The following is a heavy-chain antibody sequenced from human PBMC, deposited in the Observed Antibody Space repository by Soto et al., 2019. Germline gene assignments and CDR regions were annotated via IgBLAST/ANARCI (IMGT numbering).Heavy chain of an antibody. CDR3: ARGSMSVYYYDTYNWFDP. J-gene: IGHJ5*02. V-gene: IGHV1-69*13. Sequence: SVKVSFKASGGTFSSYAISWVRQAPGQGLEWMGGIIPIFGTANYAQKFQGRVTITADESTSTAYMELSSLRSEDTAVYYCARGSMSVYYYDTYNWFDPWGQGTLVTVSS. CDR2: IIPIFGTA. CDR1: GGTFSSYA. D-gene: IGHD3-22*01.